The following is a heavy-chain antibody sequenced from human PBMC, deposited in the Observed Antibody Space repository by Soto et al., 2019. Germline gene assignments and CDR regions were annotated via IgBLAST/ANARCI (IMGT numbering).Heavy chain of an antibody. J-gene: IGHJ4*02. D-gene: IGHD4-17*01. CDR1: GGSFSGYY. CDR2: INHSGST. V-gene: IGHV4-34*01. CDR3: ARGTVTTNRSLRLLREMDTDY. Sequence: SETLSLTCAVYGGSFSGYYWSWIRQPPGKGLEWIGEINHSGSTNYNPSLKSRVTISVDTSKNQFSLKLSSVTAADTAVYYCARGTVTTNRSLRLLREMDTDYWGQGTLVTVSS.